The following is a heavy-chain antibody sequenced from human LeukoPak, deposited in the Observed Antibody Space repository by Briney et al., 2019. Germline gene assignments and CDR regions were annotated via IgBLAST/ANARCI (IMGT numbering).Heavy chain of an antibody. V-gene: IGHV4-59*01. CDR2: IYYSGST. CDR3: ARDLYYYDSSGYYLFDY. D-gene: IGHD3-22*01. CDR1: GGSISSSY. Sequence: SDTLSLTCTVSGGSISSSYWSWIRQPPGKGLEWIGYIYYSGSTNYNPSLKSRVNISVDTSKNPFSLKLSSVTAADTAVYYCARDLYYYDSSGYYLFDYWGQGTLVTVSS. J-gene: IGHJ4*02.